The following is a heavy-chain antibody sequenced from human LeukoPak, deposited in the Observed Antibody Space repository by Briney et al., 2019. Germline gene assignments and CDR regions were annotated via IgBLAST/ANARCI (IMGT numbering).Heavy chain of an antibody. CDR2: IYPGDSDT. CDR1: GYSFTSYW. V-gene: IGHV5-51*01. Sequence: GESLQISCKGSGYSFTSYWIGWVRQMPGKGLEWMGIIYPGDSDTRYSPSFQGQVTISADKSISTAYLQWSSLKASDTAMYYCARQLGIAVAGDWFDPRGQGTLVTVSS. D-gene: IGHD6-19*01. J-gene: IGHJ5*02. CDR3: ARQLGIAVAGDWFDP.